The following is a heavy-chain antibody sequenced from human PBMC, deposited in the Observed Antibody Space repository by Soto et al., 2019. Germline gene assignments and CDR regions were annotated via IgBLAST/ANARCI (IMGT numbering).Heavy chain of an antibody. Sequence: GGSLRLSCAASGFPFSSYAMSWVRQAPGKGLEWVSTISGSGGKSYYADSVKGRFTISRDNSKSTLYLQMNSLRAEDTAVYYCAKSITMIVVVITNYFDYWGQGTLVTVSS. CDR1: GFPFSSYA. V-gene: IGHV3-23*01. D-gene: IGHD3-22*01. CDR3: AKSITMIVVVITNYFDY. CDR2: ISGSGGKS. J-gene: IGHJ4*02.